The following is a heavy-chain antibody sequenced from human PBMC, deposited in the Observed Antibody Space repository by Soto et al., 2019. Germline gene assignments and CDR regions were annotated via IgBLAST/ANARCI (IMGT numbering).Heavy chain of an antibody. D-gene: IGHD2-21*02. Sequence: SETLSLTCTVSGGSISSGGYYWSWIRQHPGKGLEWIGYIYYSGSTDYNPSLKSRVTISVDTSKNQFSLKLNSVTAADTAVYYCARDLWGYCGTDCYPLDVWGQGTTVTVSS. J-gene: IGHJ6*02. CDR2: IYYSGST. CDR1: GGSISSGGYY. CDR3: ARDLWGYCGTDCYPLDV. V-gene: IGHV4-31*03.